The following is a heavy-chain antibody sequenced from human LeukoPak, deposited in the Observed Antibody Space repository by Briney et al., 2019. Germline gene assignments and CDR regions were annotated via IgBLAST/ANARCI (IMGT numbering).Heavy chain of an antibody. Sequence: GGSLRLSCAASGFTFSSYGMHWVRQAPGKGLEWVAVISYDGSNKYYADSVKGRFTISRDNSKNTLYLQMNSLRAEDTAVYYCAKQLAMIVVVIIINYWGQGTLVTVSS. D-gene: IGHD3-22*01. CDR2: ISYDGSNK. CDR1: GFTFSSYG. V-gene: IGHV3-30*18. J-gene: IGHJ4*02. CDR3: AKQLAMIVVVIIINY.